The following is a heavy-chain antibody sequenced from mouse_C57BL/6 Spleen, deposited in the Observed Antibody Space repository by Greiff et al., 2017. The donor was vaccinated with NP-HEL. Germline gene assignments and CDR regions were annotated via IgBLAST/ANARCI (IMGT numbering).Heavy chain of an antibody. Sequence: VQLQQSGPELVKPGASVKISCKASGYAFSSSWMNWVKQRPGKGLEWIGRIYPGAGDTNYNGKFKGKATLTADKSSSTAYMQLSSLTSEDSAVYFCAREEDYGSSYRYFDVWGTGTTVTVSS. CDR1: GYAFSSSW. CDR3: AREEDYGSSYRYFDV. J-gene: IGHJ1*03. D-gene: IGHD1-1*01. V-gene: IGHV1-82*01. CDR2: IYPGAGDT.